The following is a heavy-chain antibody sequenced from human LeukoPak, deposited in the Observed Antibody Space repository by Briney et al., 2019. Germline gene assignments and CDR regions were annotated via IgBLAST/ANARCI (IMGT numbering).Heavy chain of an antibody. CDR1: GYSFTSYW. CDR3: ARAGYSSSWYFYGRGTEMLDY. J-gene: IGHJ4*02. V-gene: IGHV5-51*01. Sequence: GESLKISCKGSGYSFTSYWIGWVRQMPGKGLEWMGIIYPGDSDTRYSPSFQGQVTISADKSISTAYLQWSSLKASDTAMYYCARAGYSSSWYFYGRGTEMLDYWGQGTLVTVSS. CDR2: IYPGDSDT. D-gene: IGHD6-13*01.